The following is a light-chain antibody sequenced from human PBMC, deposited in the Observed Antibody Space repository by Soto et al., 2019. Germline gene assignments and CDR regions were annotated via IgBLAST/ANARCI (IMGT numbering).Light chain of an antibody. CDR3: QQSLNTPYS. CDR1: QTIGSY. J-gene: IGKJ2*03. CDR2: AVS. V-gene: IGKV1-39*01. Sequence: DIQMTQSPSSLSASVGDTVTITCRASQTIGSYLSWYHQIPGKPPKLLIYAVSRLQSGVTSRFSGSGSGTDFTLTISSLQPEDFATYYCQQSLNTPYSFGQGT.